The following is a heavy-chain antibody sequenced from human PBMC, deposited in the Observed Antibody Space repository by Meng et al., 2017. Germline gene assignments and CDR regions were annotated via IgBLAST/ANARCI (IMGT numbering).Heavy chain of an antibody. CDR1: GFTFSNAW. D-gene: IGHD5-12*01. Sequence: GESLKISCAASGFTFSNAWMSWVRQAPGKGLEWVGRIKSKTDGGTTDYAAPVKGRFTISRDDSKNTQYLQMNSLKTEDTAVYYCTTGLVGYVNYWGQGTLVTVSS. J-gene: IGHJ4*02. CDR3: TTGLVGYVNY. V-gene: IGHV3-15*01. CDR2: IKSKTDGGTT.